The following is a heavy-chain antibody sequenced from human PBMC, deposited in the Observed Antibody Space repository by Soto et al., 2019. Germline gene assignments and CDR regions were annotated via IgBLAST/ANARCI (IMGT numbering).Heavy chain of an antibody. Sequence: SETLSLGCNFPVDSINSRSYDWGWIRQPPGKGLEWIGSLYYSGRTYNNPSLRSRVSMSIDTSKDQFSLKLKSVTAADTALYFCARQRTSVVTKAYFDVWGPGSMVTVSS. V-gene: IGHV4-39*01. CDR2: LYYSGRT. CDR1: VDSINSRSYD. CDR3: ARQRTSVVTKAYFDV. J-gene: IGHJ4*02. D-gene: IGHD2-21*02.